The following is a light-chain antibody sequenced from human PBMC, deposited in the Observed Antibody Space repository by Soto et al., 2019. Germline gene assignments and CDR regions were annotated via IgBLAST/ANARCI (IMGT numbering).Light chain of an antibody. Sequence: QSALTQPPSTSGSPGQSVTISCTGTRSDIGGYNYVSWYQHHPGKAPKLMIYEVTKRPSGVPDRFSASRSGNTASLTVSGLQSEDEADYYCSSFTGTNNLYVFGTGTEVTVL. J-gene: IGLJ1*01. CDR3: SSFTGTNNLYV. CDR2: EVT. CDR1: RSDIGGYNY. V-gene: IGLV2-8*01.